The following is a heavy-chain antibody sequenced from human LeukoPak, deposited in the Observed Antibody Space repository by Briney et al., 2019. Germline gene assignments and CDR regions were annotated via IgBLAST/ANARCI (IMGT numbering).Heavy chain of an antibody. CDR1: GFTFSSYG. CDR3: AKGKYSSGGVPDY. J-gene: IGHJ4*02. Sequence: GGSLRLSCAASGFTFSSYGMHWVRQAPGKGLEWVAVISYDGSNKYYADSVKGRFTISRDNSKNTLYLQINSLRGEDTAVYYCAKGKYSSGGVPDYWGQGTLVTVSS. V-gene: IGHV3-30*18. D-gene: IGHD6-19*01. CDR2: ISYDGSNK.